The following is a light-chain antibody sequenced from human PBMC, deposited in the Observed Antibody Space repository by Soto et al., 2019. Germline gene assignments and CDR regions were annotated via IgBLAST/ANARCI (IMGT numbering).Light chain of an antibody. CDR1: QSVSSN. CDR3: QQYGSSPWT. Sequence: EIFMTQSRSILSVSPVEIATLSCRASQSVSSNLAWYQQKPGQAPRLLIYGASRRATGIPDRFSGSGSGTDFTLTISRLEPEDFAVYYCQQYGSSPWTFGQGTKVDIK. CDR2: GAS. V-gene: IGKV3-20*01. J-gene: IGKJ1*01.